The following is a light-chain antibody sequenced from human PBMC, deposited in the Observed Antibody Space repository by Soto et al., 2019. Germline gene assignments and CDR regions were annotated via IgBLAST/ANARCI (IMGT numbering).Light chain of an antibody. CDR3: SSYSGSSTFYV. Sequence: SALTQPASVSGSPGQSITISCTGTSSDIGGFYYVSWYQHHPGKDPKLMIYQVSNRPSGVSNRFSGSKSGNTASLTISGLQAEDEADYFCSSYSGSSTFYVFGAGTKVTVL. J-gene: IGLJ1*01. CDR2: QVS. CDR1: SSDIGGFYY. V-gene: IGLV2-14*01.